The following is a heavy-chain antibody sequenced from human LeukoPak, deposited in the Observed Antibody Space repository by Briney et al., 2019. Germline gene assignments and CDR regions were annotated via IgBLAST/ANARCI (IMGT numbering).Heavy chain of an antibody. CDR2: ISGSGGST. CDR3: AKAEDDGALFDY. Sequence: PGGSLRPSCAASGFTFSSYAMSWVRQAPGKGLEWVSAISGSGGSTYYADSVKGRFTISRDNSKNTPYLQMNSLRAEDTAVYYCAKAEDDGALFDYWGQGTLVTVSS. D-gene: IGHD2-15*01. V-gene: IGHV3-23*01. J-gene: IGHJ4*02. CDR1: GFTFSSYA.